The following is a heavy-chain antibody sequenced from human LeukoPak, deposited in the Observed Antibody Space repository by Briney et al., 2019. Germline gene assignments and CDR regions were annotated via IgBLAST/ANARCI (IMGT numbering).Heavy chain of an antibody. J-gene: IGHJ6*02. V-gene: IGHV4-4*02. D-gene: IGHD3-3*01. CDR2: INHSGST. CDR1: GGSISSSNW. Sequence: SETLSLTCAVSGGSISSSNWWSWIRQPPGKGLEWIGEINHSGSTNYNPSLKSRVTISVDTSKNQFSLKLSSVTAADTAVYYCARVLAPRHYGMDVWGQGTTVTVSS. CDR3: ARVLAPRHYGMDV.